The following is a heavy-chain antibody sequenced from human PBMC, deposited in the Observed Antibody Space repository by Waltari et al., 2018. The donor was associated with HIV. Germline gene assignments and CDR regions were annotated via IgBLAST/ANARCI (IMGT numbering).Heavy chain of an antibody. CDR3: ARPIRGSGVGAFHV. CDR2: SFYGGDT. CDR1: GDSHINYY. D-gene: IGHD1-26*01. V-gene: IGHV4-59*08. J-gene: IGHJ6*02. Sequence: QVHPQESGPGLVKPSETLSLTCSVAGDSHINYYWSWVRQSPEKGLEWIGYSFYGGDTNYNPSLKSRATISIDPSASQLSLKINSVTAADSGVYYCARPIRGSGVGAFHVWGQGTTVIVSS.